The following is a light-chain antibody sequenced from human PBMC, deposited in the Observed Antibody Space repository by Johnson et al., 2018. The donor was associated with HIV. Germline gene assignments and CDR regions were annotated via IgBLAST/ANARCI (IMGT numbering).Light chain of an antibody. CDR2: EDY. CDR1: SSNIENNY. J-gene: IGLJ1*01. V-gene: IGLV1-51*02. Sequence: QSVLTQPPSVSAAPGQKVTISCSGSSSNIENNYVSWYQHLPGTAPKLLIYEDYKRPSGIPDRFSGSRSGTSATLGITGLQTGDEADYYCGTWDSSLSAAGNVFGTGTKVTFL. CDR3: GTWDSSLSAAGNV.